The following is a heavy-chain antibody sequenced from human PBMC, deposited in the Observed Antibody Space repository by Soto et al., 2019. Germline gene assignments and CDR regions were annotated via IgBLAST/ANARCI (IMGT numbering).Heavy chain of an antibody. CDR1: GFTFSSYG. CDR2: ISDTGSSH. CDR3: AKDRGGDCPDNSCYFGADY. D-gene: IGHD2-2*01. V-gene: IGHV3-30*18. Sequence: GGSLRLSCVASGFTFSSYGMHWVRQAPGKGLECVAVISDTGSSHYYAASVEGRFTISRENSKNTLSLHMDRLRVEDTAVYYCAKDRGGDCPDNSCYFGADYWGQGTPVTVSS. J-gene: IGHJ4*02.